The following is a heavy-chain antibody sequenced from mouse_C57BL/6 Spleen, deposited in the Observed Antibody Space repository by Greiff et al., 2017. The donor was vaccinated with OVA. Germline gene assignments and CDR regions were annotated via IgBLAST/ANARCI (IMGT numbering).Heavy chain of an antibody. CDR1: GYAFSSSW. J-gene: IGHJ2*01. CDR2: IYPGDGDT. CDR3: ARSIITTVVARGFDY. D-gene: IGHD1-1*01. V-gene: IGHV1-82*01. Sequence: QVQLQQSGPELVKPGASVKISCKASGYAFSSSWMNWVKQRPGKGLEWIGRIYPGDGDTNYNGKFKGKATLTADKSSSTAYMQLSSLTSEDSAVYFCARSIITTVVARGFDYWGQGTTLTVSS.